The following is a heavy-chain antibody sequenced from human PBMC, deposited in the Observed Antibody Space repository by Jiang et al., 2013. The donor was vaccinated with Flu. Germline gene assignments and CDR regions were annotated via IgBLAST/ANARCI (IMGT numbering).Heavy chain of an antibody. CDR1: GFSLSTSGVG. J-gene: IGHJ3*02. CDR2: IYWNDDK. V-gene: IGHV2-5*01. D-gene: IGHD3-3*01. Sequence: PTQTLTLTCTFSGFSLSTSGVGVGWIRQPPGKALEWLALIYWNDDKRYSPSLKSRLTITKDTSKNQVVLTMTNMDPVDTATYYCAHGMEWLYPTDAFDIWGQGTMVTVSS. CDR3: AHGMEWLYPTDAFDI.